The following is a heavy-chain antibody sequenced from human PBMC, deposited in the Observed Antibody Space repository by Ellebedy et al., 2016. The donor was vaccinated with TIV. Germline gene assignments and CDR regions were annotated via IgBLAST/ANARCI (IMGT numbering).Heavy chain of an antibody. V-gene: IGHV1-2*04. CDR1: GYTFTGYY. Sequence: ASVKVSXXASGYTFTGYYMHWVRQAPGQGLEWMGWVNPNSGGTNYAQKFQGWVTMTRDTSISTAYMELSRLRSDDTAVYYCAREGAMVRGVPRYYYGMDVWGQGTTVTVSS. CDR2: VNPNSGGT. J-gene: IGHJ6*02. CDR3: AREGAMVRGVPRYYYGMDV. D-gene: IGHD3-10*01.